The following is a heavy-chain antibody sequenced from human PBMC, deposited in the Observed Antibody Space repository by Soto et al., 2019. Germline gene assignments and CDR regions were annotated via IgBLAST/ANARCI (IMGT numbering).Heavy chain of an antibody. CDR2: IYATGTT. Sequence: SETLSLTGPVSGSSISGFYWSWIRKSAGKGLEWIGRIYATGTTDYNPSLKSRVMMSVDTSKKQFSLKLRSVTAADTAVYYCVRDGTKTLRDWFDPWGQGISVTVSS. CDR3: VRDGTKTLRDWFDP. V-gene: IGHV4-4*07. CDR1: GSSISGFY. J-gene: IGHJ5*02. D-gene: IGHD1-1*01.